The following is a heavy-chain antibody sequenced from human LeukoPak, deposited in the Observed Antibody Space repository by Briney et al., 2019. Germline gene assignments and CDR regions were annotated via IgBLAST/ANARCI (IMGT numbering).Heavy chain of an antibody. CDR2: INHSGST. Sequence: KSSETLSLTCAVYGGSFSGYYWSWIRQPPGKGLEWIGEINHSGSTNYNPSLKSRVTISVDTSKNQFSLKLSSVTAADTAVYYCARGGRYSSSWYPYYYYYYMDVWGKGTTVTISS. V-gene: IGHV4-34*01. D-gene: IGHD6-13*01. J-gene: IGHJ6*03. CDR1: GGSFSGYY. CDR3: ARGGRYSSSWYPYYYYYYMDV.